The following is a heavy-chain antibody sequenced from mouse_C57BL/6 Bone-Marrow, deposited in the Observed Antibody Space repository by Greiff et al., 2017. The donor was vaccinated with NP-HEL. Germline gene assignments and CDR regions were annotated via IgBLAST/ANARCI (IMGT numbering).Heavy chain of an antibody. J-gene: IGHJ3*01. CDR1: GYTFTSYD. D-gene: IGHD2-1*01. V-gene: IGHV1-85*01. Sequence: QVQLKESGPELVKPGASVKLSCKASGYTFTSYDINWVKQRPGQGLEWIGWIYPRDGSTKYNEKFKGKATLTVDTSSSTAYMELHSLTSEDSAVYFCAREGLGNRTWFAYWGQGTLVTVSA. CDR3: AREGLGNRTWFAY. CDR2: IYPRDGST.